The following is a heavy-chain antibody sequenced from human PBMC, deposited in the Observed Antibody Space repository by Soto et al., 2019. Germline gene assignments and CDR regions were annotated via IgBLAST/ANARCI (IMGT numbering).Heavy chain of an antibody. CDR3: AKRSGGYSEFDY. J-gene: IGHJ4*02. V-gene: IGHV3-23*01. D-gene: IGHD5-12*01. CDR1: GFSFSNFA. Sequence: EVQLLESGGGLVQPGGSLRLSCAASGFSFSNFAMNWVRQPPGKGLEWVSSVDYTGFYTFYAASVKGRFTISRDNSKNMVYLELNSLRAEDTAVYYCAKRSGGYSEFDYWGQGTLVTVSS. CDR2: VDYTGFYT.